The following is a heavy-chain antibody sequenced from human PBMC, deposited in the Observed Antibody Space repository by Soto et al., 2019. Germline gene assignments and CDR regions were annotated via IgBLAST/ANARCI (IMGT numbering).Heavy chain of an antibody. J-gene: IGHJ5*02. CDR3: ARGIAAEFDP. D-gene: IGHD6-6*01. Sequence: PSETLSLTCTVSGGSISRYYRSWIRQPAGKGLEWIGLIYTRGSTNYNPSLKSRVTMSVDTSKNKFSLKLSSVTAADTAVYYCARGIAAEFDPWGQGTLVTVSS. V-gene: IGHV4-4*07. CDR1: GGSISRYY. CDR2: IYTRGST.